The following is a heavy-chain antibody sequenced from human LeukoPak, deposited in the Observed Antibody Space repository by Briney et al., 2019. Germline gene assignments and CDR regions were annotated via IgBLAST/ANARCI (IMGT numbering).Heavy chain of an antibody. CDR3: ARDRIAVAGTENWFDP. D-gene: IGHD6-19*01. Sequence: HPGGSLRLSCAASGFTFSNYAMTWVRQAPGKGLEWVSAMSGSGGKTYYADSVKVRFTISRDSSQNTLYLQMNSLRAEDTAVYYCARDRIAVAGTENWFDPWGQGTLVTVSS. J-gene: IGHJ5*02. CDR1: GFTFSNYA. CDR2: MSGSGGKT. V-gene: IGHV3-23*01.